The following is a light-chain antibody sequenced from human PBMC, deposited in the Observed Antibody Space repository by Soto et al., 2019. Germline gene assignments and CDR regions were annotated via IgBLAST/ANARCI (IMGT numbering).Light chain of an antibody. CDR3: QQSYNSPPIT. Sequence: IQMTQSPSSLSSSVGDIFTITCRSGQSIFSSLNWYQQRPGKAPTLLIYAASSLQSGVPSRFRGSGYGTDFALTITSLQPEDFATYYCQQSYNSPPITFGQGTRLEIK. J-gene: IGKJ5*01. CDR1: QSIFSS. V-gene: IGKV1-39*01. CDR2: AAS.